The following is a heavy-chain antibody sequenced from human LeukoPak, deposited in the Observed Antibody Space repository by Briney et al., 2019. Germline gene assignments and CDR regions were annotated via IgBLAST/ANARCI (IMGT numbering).Heavy chain of an antibody. V-gene: IGHV4-34*01. D-gene: IGHD3-16*01. J-gene: IGHJ4*02. CDR1: GGSFSGYY. CDR2: INHSGST. CDR3: ARAPGGRGRFDY. Sequence: SETLSPTCAVYGGSFSGYYWSWIRQPPGKGLEWIGEINHSGSTNYNPSLKSRVTISVDTSKNQFSLKLSSVTAADTAVYYCARAPGGRGRFDYWGQGTLVTVSS.